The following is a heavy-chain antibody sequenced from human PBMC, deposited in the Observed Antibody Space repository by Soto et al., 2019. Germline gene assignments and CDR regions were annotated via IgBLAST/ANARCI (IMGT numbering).Heavy chain of an antibody. V-gene: IGHV3-23*01. CDR1: GFTFSSYA. D-gene: IGHD3-3*01. J-gene: IGHJ6*02. Sequence: PGGSLRLSCAASGFTFSSYAMSWVRQAPGKGLEWVSAISGSGGSTYYADSVKGRSTISRDNSKNTLYLQMNSLRAEDTAVYYCAKDRRIGDFWSGYYYGMDVWGQGTTVTISS. CDR2: ISGSGGST. CDR3: AKDRRIGDFWSGYYYGMDV.